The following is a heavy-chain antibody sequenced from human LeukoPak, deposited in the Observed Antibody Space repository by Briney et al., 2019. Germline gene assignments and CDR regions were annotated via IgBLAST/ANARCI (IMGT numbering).Heavy chain of an antibody. V-gene: IGHV3-30*03. Sequence: GRSLRLSCAASGFTFSSYGMHWVRQAPGKGLEWVAVISYDGSNKYYADSVKGRFTISRDNSKNTLYLQMNSLRAEDTAVYYCARLRDPWYFDYWGQGTLVTVSS. D-gene: IGHD5-24*01. CDR1: GFTFSSYG. CDR2: ISYDGSNK. CDR3: ARLRDPWYFDY. J-gene: IGHJ4*02.